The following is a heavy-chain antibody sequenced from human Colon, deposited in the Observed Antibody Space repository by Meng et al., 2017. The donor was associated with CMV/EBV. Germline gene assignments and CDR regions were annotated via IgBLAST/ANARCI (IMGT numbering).Heavy chain of an antibody. CDR1: GGTFSTNA. Sequence: SVKVSCKASGGTFSTNAITWVRQAPGHGLEWMGGILPVLDVGHHAQKFQGRVTMTRNTSITTAYMELTSLKYEDTGVYYCVRGRVVEGGWGQGTPVTVSS. J-gene: IGHJ4*02. CDR2: ILPVLDVG. CDR3: VRGRVVEGG. D-gene: IGHD2-21*01. V-gene: IGHV1-69*10.